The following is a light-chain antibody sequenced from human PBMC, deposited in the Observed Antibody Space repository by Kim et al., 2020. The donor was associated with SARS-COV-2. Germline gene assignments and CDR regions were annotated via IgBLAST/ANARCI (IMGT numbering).Light chain of an antibody. J-gene: IGLJ3*02. Sequence: GGTVTLTCDASTGTVTSGHYTYWLQLKPGQAPTTLIYDASNKHSWTPARFSGSLLGGKAALTISGAQPEDEADYYCLLSYSGGRRVFGGGTQLTVL. CDR2: DAS. V-gene: IGLV7-46*01. CDR1: TGTVTSGHY. CDR3: LLSYSGGRRV.